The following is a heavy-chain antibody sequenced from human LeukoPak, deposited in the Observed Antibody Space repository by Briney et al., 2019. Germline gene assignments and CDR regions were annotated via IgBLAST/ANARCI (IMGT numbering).Heavy chain of an antibody. J-gene: IGHJ4*02. D-gene: IGHD2-2*01. CDR3: ARSRARPTGYFDY. Sequence: ASVKVSCKASGYTFTGYYMHWVRQAPGQGLEWMGWINPNSGGTNYAQRFQGRVTMTRDTSISTAYMELSRLRSDDTAVYYCARSRARPTGYFDYWGQGTLVTVSS. V-gene: IGHV1-2*02. CDR1: GYTFTGYY. CDR2: INPNSGGT.